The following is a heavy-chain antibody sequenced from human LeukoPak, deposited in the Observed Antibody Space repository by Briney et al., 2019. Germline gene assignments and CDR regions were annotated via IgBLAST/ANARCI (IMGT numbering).Heavy chain of an antibody. CDR1: GGSINGYY. J-gene: IGHJ5*02. Sequence: PSETLSLTCTVSGGSINGYYWTWIRQPPGKGLEWIGYISDSGSTNYNPSLKSRVTMSVDSSSTEFSLRLNSVTAADTAVYYCARVFRGAVTSNWFDPWGQGTLVTVSS. D-gene: IGHD4-17*01. CDR2: ISDSGST. CDR3: ARVFRGAVTSNWFDP. V-gene: IGHV4-59*01.